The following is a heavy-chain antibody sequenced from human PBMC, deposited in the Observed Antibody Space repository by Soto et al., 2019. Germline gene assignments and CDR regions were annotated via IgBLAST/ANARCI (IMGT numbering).Heavy chain of an antibody. CDR1: GYTFTSYA. CDR2: INAGNGNT. D-gene: IGHD1-7*01. Sequence: QVQLVQSGAEVKKPGASVKVSCKASGYTFTSYAMHWVRQAPGQRLEWMGWINAGNGNTKYSQKFQGRVTITRDTSASTAYMELSSLRSEDTAVYYCAREGGWNYVWFDPWGQGTLVTVSS. J-gene: IGHJ5*02. CDR3: AREGGWNYVWFDP. V-gene: IGHV1-3*01.